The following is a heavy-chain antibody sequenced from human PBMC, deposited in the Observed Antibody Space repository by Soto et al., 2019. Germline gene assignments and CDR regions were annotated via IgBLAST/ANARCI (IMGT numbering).Heavy chain of an antibody. CDR2: MWYDGTNE. J-gene: IGHJ4*02. Sequence: GGSLRLSCAASGFTFSTYGMHWVRQAPGKGLEWVAVMWYDGTNEKYADSVKGRFTISIDNAKSTLYLHMNSLRAEDTGVYYCSRTDCSSSTCPSDSVGATTMDYWGQGTPVTGS. CDR3: SRTDCSSSTCPSDSVGATTMDY. V-gene: IGHV3-33*01. CDR1: GFTFSTYG. D-gene: IGHD2-2*01.